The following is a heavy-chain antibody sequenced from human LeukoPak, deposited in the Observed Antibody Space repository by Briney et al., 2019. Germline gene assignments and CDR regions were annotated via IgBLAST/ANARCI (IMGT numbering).Heavy chain of an antibody. V-gene: IGHV3-21*01. Sequence: GGSLRLSCAASGFTFSSYSMNWVRQAPGKGLEWVSSISSSSSYIYYADSVKGRFTISRDNAKNSLYLQMNSLRAEDTAVYYCARDRIAAAGTDIDYWGQGTLVTVPS. CDR2: ISSSSSYI. CDR1: GFTFSSYS. CDR3: ARDRIAAAGTDIDY. J-gene: IGHJ4*02. D-gene: IGHD6-13*01.